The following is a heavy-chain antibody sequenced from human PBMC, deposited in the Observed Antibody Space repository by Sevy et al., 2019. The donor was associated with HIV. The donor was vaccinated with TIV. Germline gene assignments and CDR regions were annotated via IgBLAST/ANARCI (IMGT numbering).Heavy chain of an antibody. CDR3: ARGSCIGSSWHTGYHGMDV. Sequence: GGSLRLSCAASGFTFSGYNMHWVRQAPGKGLEWVSSISTSSTYIYQADSVKGRFTISRDNAQNSVFLQMNSLRAEDTALYYCARGSCIGSSWHTGYHGMDVWGQGTTVTVSS. J-gene: IGHJ6*02. D-gene: IGHD2-2*02. CDR2: ISTSSTYI. CDR1: GFTFSGYN. V-gene: IGHV3-21*01.